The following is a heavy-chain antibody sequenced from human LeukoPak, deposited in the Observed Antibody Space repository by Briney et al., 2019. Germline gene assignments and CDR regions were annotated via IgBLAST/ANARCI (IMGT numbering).Heavy chain of an antibody. CDR2: INHSGST. J-gene: IGHJ6*03. Sequence: PSETLSLTCAVYGGSFSGYYWSWIRQPPGKGLEWIGEINHSGSTNYNPSLKSRVTISVDTSKNQFSLKLSSVTAADTAVYYCARWRAREQWLVRRDYYYMDVWGKGTTVTISS. D-gene: IGHD6-19*01. CDR3: ARWRAREQWLVRRDYYYMDV. CDR1: GGSFSGYY. V-gene: IGHV4-34*01.